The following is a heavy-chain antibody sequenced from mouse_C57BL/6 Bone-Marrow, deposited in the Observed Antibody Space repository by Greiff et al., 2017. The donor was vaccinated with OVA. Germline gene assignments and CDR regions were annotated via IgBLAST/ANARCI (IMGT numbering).Heavy chain of an antibody. CDR3: ARPPYY. CDR1: GYTFTSYS. CDR2: INPSSGYT. Sequence: QVQLQQSGAELARPGASVKMSCKASGYTFTSYSMHWVKQRPGQGLEWIGYINPSSGYTKYNQKFKDKATLTADKSSSTAYMLLSSLTSEDAAVYYCARPPYYWDQGTTLTVSS. J-gene: IGHJ2*01. V-gene: IGHV1-4*01. D-gene: IGHD6-1*01.